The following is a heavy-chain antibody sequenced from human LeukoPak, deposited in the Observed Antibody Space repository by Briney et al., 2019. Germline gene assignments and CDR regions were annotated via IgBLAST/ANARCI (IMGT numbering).Heavy chain of an antibody. CDR3: ARGENDYSNYAY. Sequence: PSETLSLTCTVSGGSISSSSYYWGWIRQPPGKGLEWIGSIYYSGSTYYNPSLKSRVTISVDTSKNQFSLKLSSVTAADTAVYYCARGENDYSNYAYWGQGTLVTVSS. D-gene: IGHD4-11*01. CDR1: GGSISSSSYY. J-gene: IGHJ4*02. CDR2: IYYSGST. V-gene: IGHV4-39*07.